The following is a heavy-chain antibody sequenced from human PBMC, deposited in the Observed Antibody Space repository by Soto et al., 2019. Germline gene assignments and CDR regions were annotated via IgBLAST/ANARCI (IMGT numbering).Heavy chain of an antibody. CDR2: IIPILGTV. V-gene: IGHV1-69*01. J-gene: IGHJ5*01. D-gene: IGHD3-3*01. CDR3: ATRVSISGVVISWFDP. Sequence: QVQLVQSGAEVKEPGSSVKVSCKASGGTFSSYSISWVRQAPGQGLEWMGGIIPILGTVQYAQMFQGGLTITADESTSTAYMELSRLKSDDTAVYYCATRVSISGVVISWFDPWGRGTLVTVSS. CDR1: GGTFSSYS.